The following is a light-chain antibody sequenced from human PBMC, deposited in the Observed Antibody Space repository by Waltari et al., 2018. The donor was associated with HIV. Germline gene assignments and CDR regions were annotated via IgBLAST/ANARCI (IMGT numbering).Light chain of an antibody. CDR1: SSNIGSNY. J-gene: IGLJ2*01. V-gene: IGLV1-47*01. CDR3: AAWDDSLSGVV. Sequence: QSVLTQPPSASGTPGPWVTHSCSGSSSNIGSNYVYWYQQLPGTAPKLLIYRTNQRPSGVPDRFSGSKAGTSASLAISGLRSEDEGDYSCAAWDDSLSGVVFGGGTKLTVL. CDR2: RTN.